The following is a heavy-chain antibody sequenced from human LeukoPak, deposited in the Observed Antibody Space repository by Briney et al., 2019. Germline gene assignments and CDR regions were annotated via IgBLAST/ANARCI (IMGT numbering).Heavy chain of an antibody. CDR2: IGSGGNP. D-gene: IGHD3-10*01. Sequence: GGSLRLSCAGSGFSFSSYDMHWVRQGTGIGLEWVSGIGSGGNPHYPGSEKGRFTISRENVKNSLYLQINTLRAGDTAVYYCAREVSGGMDVWGQGTTVTVSS. V-gene: IGHV3-13*05. J-gene: IGHJ6*02. CDR3: AREVSGGMDV. CDR1: GFSFSSYD.